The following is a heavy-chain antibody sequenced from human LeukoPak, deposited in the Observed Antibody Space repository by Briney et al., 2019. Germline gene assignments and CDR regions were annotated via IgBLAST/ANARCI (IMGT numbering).Heavy chain of an antibody. J-gene: IGHJ3*02. D-gene: IGHD3-9*01. Sequence: GGSLRLSCAASGFTFSSYGMHWVRQAPGKGLEWVAVIWYDGSNKYYADSVKGRFTISRDNSKDTLYLQMNSLRAEDTAVYYCARALSGHYDILTGYYMPGAFDIWGQGTMVTVSS. CDR1: GFTFSSYG. CDR3: ARALSGHYDILTGYYMPGAFDI. CDR2: IWYDGSNK. V-gene: IGHV3-33*01.